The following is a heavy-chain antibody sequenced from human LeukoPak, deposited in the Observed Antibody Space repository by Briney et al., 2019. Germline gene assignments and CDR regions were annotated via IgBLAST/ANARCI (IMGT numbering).Heavy chain of an antibody. Sequence: EASVKVSCKTSGYTFSDYYMQWVRQAPGQGLEWMGWINPNSGVTIYAQRFQGRVTLTRDTSISTAYMELKSLRSDDTAVYYCARDLNDYCATTNCFTATDVDTTVVDNWGQGTLVTVSS. CDR1: GYTFSDYY. V-gene: IGHV1-2*02. CDR3: ARDLNDYCATTNCFTATDVDTTVVDN. CDR2: INPNSGVT. D-gene: IGHD5-18*01. J-gene: IGHJ4*02.